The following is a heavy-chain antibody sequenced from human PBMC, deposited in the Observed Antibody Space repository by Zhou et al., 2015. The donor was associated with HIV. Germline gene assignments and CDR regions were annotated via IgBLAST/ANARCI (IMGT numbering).Heavy chain of an antibody. CDR1: GYTFSAYF. J-gene: IGHJ6*02. V-gene: IGHV1-2*02. CDR3: AREAVPAAIPYGMDV. CDR2: INPNSGGT. Sequence: QLVQSGAEVKKPGASVKVSCKASGYTFSAYFIHWVRQAPGEGLEWLGWINPNSGGTNFAQKFKGRVTMTRDTSISTAYMELSRLTSDDTAVYYCAREAVPAAIPYGMDVWGQGTTVTVSS. D-gene: IGHD2-2*02.